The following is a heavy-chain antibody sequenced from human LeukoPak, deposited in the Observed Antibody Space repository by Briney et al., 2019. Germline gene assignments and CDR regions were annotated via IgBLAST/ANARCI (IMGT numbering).Heavy chain of an antibody. CDR1: GFTFSSYW. J-gene: IGHJ4*02. CDR2: IKPDGSDQ. CDR3: ARAIGRFFDY. D-gene: IGHD1-26*01. V-gene: IGHV3-7*02. Sequence: GGSLRLSCAASGFTFSSYWMNWVRQAPGKGLEWVANIKPDGSDQYYVDSVKGRFTISRDNAKNSLYLQMNSLRAEDTAVYYCARAIGRFFDYWGQGTLVTVSS.